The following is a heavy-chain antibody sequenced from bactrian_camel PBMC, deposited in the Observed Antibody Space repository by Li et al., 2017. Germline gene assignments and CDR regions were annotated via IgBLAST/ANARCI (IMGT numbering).Heavy chain of an antibody. Sequence: VQLVESGGDLVQPGESLALSCAASGFRFGETSLSWVRRRPDSGLEYIGLTAWGGSIFYSSAMKGRATISRDNAKATVYLQLTGLKTEDTAIYYCATSVYKIWGQGTQVTVS. D-gene: IGHD4*01. V-gene: IGHV3S36*01. CDR2: LTAWGGSI. J-gene: IGHJ4*01. CDR1: GFRFGETS. CDR3: ATSVYKI.